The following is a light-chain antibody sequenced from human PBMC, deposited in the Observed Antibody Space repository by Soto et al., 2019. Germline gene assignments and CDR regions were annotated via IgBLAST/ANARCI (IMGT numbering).Light chain of an antibody. CDR3: QQYYISPQT. V-gene: IGKV4-1*01. Sequence: DIVMTQSPDSLAVSLGERATINCKSSQSVLYSSNNKNYLAWFQQKPGQPPRLLIYWASTRESGVPDRFSGSGSGTDFTLTISSLHAEDVAVYYCQQYYISPQTFGQGTKVEIK. CDR1: QSVLYSSNNKNY. J-gene: IGKJ1*01. CDR2: WAS.